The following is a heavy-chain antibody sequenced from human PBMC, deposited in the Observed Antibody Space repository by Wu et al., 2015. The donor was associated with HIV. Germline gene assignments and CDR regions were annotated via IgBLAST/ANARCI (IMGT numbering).Heavy chain of an antibody. Sequence: QVQLVQSGAEVKKPGASVKVSCKASGYTFTGYYMHWVRQAPGQGLEWMGWINPNSGGTNYAQKFQGRVTMTRDTSISTAYMELSRLRSDDTAVYYCARVGCHGWRSPFCGWFDPVGPGNPGSPSPQ. CDR2: INPNSGGT. J-gene: IGHJ5*02. D-gene: IGHD3-16*01. CDR1: GYTFTGYY. CDR3: ARVGCHGWRSPFCGWFDP. V-gene: IGHV1-2*02.